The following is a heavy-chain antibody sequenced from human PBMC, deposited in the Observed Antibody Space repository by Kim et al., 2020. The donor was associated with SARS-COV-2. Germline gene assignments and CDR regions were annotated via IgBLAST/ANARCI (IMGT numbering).Heavy chain of an antibody. Sequence: SETLSLTCTVSGGSVSSGSYYWSWIRQPPGKGLEWIGYIYYSGSTNYNPSLKSRVTISVDTSKNQFSLKLSSVTAADTAVYYCARGETYYYDSSGYSLFDYWGQGTLVTVSS. J-gene: IGHJ4*02. CDR3: ARGETYYYDSSGYSLFDY. V-gene: IGHV4-61*01. CDR1: GGSVSSGSYY. CDR2: IYYSGST. D-gene: IGHD3-22*01.